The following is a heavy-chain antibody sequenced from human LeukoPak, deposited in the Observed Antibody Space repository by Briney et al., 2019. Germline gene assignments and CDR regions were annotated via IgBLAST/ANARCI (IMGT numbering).Heavy chain of an antibody. CDR1: GFTFSSYA. CDR3: AKCITVAGTSENNWFDP. Sequence: GGSLRLPCAASGFTFSSYAMSWVRQAPEKGLEWVSAISGSGGSTYYADSVKGRFTISGDNSMNTLYLQMNSLRAEDTAVYYCAKCITVAGTSENNWFDPWGQGTLVTVSS. CDR2: ISGSGGST. J-gene: IGHJ5*02. V-gene: IGHV3-23*01. D-gene: IGHD6-19*01.